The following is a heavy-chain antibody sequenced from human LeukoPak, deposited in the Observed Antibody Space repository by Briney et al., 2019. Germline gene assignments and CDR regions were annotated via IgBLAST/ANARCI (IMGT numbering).Heavy chain of an antibody. CDR1: GFTFGDYA. V-gene: IGHV3-49*04. CDR3: TRSSWYGDGYFDY. Sequence: GSLRLSCTASGFTFGDYAMSWVRQAPGKGLEWVGFIRSKAYGGTTEYAASVKGRFTISRDDSKSIAYLQMNSLKTEDTAVYYCTRSSWYGDGYFDYWGQGTLVTVSS. D-gene: IGHD6-13*01. CDR2: IRSKAYGGTT. J-gene: IGHJ4*02.